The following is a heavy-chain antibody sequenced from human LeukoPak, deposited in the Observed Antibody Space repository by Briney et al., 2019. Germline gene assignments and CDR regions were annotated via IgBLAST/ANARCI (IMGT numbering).Heavy chain of an antibody. D-gene: IGHD6-6*01. V-gene: IGHV4-39*01. CDR2: IYYSGST. J-gene: IGHJ4*02. CDR3: ARGEYSSSSFDY. CDR1: GGSISSSSYY. Sequence: PSETLSLTCTVSGGSISSSSYYWGWIRQPPGKGLEWIGSIYYSGSTYYNPSLKSRVTISVDTSKNQFSLKLSSVTAADTAVYYCARGEYSSSSFDYWGQGTLVTVSS.